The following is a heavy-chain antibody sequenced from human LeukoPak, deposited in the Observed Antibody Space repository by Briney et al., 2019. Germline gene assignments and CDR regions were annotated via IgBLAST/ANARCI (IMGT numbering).Heavy chain of an antibody. V-gene: IGHV1-2*02. CDR1: GYTFTGYY. CDR2: INPNSGGT. D-gene: IGHD2-2*01. CDR3: ARALVGLWQALLRRLLTTAAAIDP. J-gene: IGHJ5*02. Sequence: ASVKVSCKASGYTFTGYYMHWVRQAPGQGLAWMGWINPNSGGTNYAQKFQGRVTMTRDTSISTAYMELSRLRSDDTAVYYCARALVGLWQALLRRLLTTAAAIDPWGQGTLVTVSS.